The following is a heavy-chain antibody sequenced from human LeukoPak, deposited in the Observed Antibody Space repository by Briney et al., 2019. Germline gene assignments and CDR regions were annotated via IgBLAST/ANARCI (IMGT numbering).Heavy chain of an antibody. Sequence: PSDTLSLTCTVSGGSLSGFYWGWIRQSPGKGLEWIGYIYYGGNTNYNPSLKSRVTISVDTKNQFSLKLSSVTAADTAVYYCARVPSTFGSSTWYFDLWGRGTLVSVSS. D-gene: IGHD2/OR15-2a*01. CDR1: GGSLSGFY. V-gene: IGHV4-59*01. CDR2: IYYGGNT. J-gene: IGHJ2*01. CDR3: ARVPSTFGSSTWYFDL.